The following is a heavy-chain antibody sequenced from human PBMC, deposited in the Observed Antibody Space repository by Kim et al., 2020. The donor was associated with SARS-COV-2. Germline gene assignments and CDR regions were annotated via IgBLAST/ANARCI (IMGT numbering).Heavy chain of an antibody. CDR1: GYTFTSYG. Sequence: ASVKVSCKASGYTFTSYGISWVRQAPGQGLEWMGWISAYNGNTNYAQKLQGRVTMTTDTSTSTAYMELRSLRSDDTAVYYCARWTGVVVTAIYGMDVWGQGTTVTVSS. D-gene: IGHD2-21*02. CDR3: ARWTGVVVTAIYGMDV. CDR2: ISAYNGNT. J-gene: IGHJ6*02. V-gene: IGHV1-18*01.